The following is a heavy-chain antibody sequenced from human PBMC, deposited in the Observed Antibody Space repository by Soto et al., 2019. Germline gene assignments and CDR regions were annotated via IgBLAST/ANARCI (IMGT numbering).Heavy chain of an antibody. Sequence: QVQLVESGGGVVQPGRSLRLSCAASGFTFSSYGMHWVRQAPGKGLEWVAVISYDGSNKYYADSVKGRFTISRDNCKNTLYLQMNSLRAEDTAVYYCAKDDYDSSGYYVGYFDYWGQGTLVTVSS. D-gene: IGHD3-22*01. J-gene: IGHJ4*02. CDR3: AKDDYDSSGYYVGYFDY. V-gene: IGHV3-30*18. CDR2: ISYDGSNK. CDR1: GFTFSSYG.